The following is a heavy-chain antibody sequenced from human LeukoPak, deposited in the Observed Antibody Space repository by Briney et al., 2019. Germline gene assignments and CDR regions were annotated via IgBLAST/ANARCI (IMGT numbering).Heavy chain of an antibody. D-gene: IGHD3-22*01. V-gene: IGHV3-20*01. CDR2: INWNGGST. CDR3: ARALYYYESSGYDY. Sequence: RSGGSLRLSCAASGFTFDDYGMSWVRQAPGKGLEWVSGINWNGGSTGYADSVKGRFTISRDNAKNSLYLQMNSLRAEDTALYHCARALYYYESSGYDYWGQGTLVTVSS. J-gene: IGHJ4*02. CDR1: GFTFDDYG.